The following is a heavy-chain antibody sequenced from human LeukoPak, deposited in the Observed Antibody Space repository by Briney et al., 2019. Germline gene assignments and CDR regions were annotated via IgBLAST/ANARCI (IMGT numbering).Heavy chain of an antibody. J-gene: IGHJ6*03. CDR3: ARDSFRVATITFYYYYYMDV. V-gene: IGHV3-7*01. CDR2: IKQDGSEK. D-gene: IGHD5-12*01. Sequence: GGSLRLSCAASGFTFSSYEMNWVRQAPGKGLEWVANIKQDGSEKYYVDSVKGRFTISRDNAKNSLYLQMNSLRAEDTAVYYCARDSFRVATITFYYYYYMDVWGKGTTVTVSS. CDR1: GFTFSSYE.